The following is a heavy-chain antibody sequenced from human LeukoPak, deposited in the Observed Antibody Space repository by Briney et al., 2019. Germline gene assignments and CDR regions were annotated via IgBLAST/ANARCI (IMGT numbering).Heavy chain of an antibody. J-gene: IGHJ4*02. Sequence: KTSETLSLTCTVSGGSISSYYWSWIRQPPGKGLEWIGYIYYSGSTNYNPSLKSRVTISVDTSKNQFSLKLSSVTAADTAVYYCARLIAVGYFDYWGQGTLVTVSS. D-gene: IGHD6-19*01. V-gene: IGHV4-59*01. CDR3: ARLIAVGYFDY. CDR1: GGSISSYY. CDR2: IYYSGST.